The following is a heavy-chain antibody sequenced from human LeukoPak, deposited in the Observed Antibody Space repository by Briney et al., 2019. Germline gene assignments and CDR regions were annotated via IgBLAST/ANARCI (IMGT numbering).Heavy chain of an antibody. V-gene: IGHV4-59*08. CDR2: IYYSGST. J-gene: IGHJ5*02. CDR1: GGSISSYY. D-gene: IGHD1-26*01. CDR3: ARVGATQYNWFDP. Sequence: SETLSLTCTVSGGSISSYYWSWLRQPPGKGLEWIGYIYYSGSTNYNPSLKSRVTISVDTSKNQFSLKLSSVTAAGTAVYYCARVGATQYNWFDPWGQGTLVTVSS.